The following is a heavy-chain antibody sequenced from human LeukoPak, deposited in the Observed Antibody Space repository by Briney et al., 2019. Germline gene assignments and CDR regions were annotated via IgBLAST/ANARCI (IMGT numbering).Heavy chain of an antibody. V-gene: IGHV4-59*02. J-gene: IGHJ6*03. D-gene: IGHD5-18*01. CDR2: ISYSVST. Sequence: PSETLSLTCTVSGGSGSSDSRSWIRQPPRQGLEWIGYISYSVSTSYTPPLKSRATIPLDPSKRKLSLKLRSVTAADTAVYYCARRTRSFSYTYGDAYYYYYMDVWGRGTTVIVS. CDR3: ARRTRSFSYTYGDAYYYYYMDV. CDR1: GGSGSSDS.